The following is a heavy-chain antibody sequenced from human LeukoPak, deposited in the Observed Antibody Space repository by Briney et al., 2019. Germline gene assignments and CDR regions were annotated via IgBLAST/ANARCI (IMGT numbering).Heavy chain of an antibody. CDR3: AKVTKQWLVDWFDP. V-gene: IGHV3-23*01. D-gene: IGHD6-19*01. CDR2: ISGSGGST. Sequence: GGTLRLSCAASGFTFSSYGMSWVRQAPGKGLEWVSAISGSGGSTYYADSVKGRFTISRDNFKNTLYLQMNSLRAEDTAVYYCAKVTKQWLVDWFDPWGQGTLVTVSS. J-gene: IGHJ5*02. CDR1: GFTFSSYG.